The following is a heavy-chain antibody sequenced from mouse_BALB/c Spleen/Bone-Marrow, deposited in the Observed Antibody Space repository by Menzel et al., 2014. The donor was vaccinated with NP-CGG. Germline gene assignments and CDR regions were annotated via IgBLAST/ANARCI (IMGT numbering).Heavy chain of an antibody. CDR1: GFTFSSYA. V-gene: IGHV5-9-3*01. Sequence: EVKLMESGGGLVKPGGSLKHSCAASGFTFSSYAMSWVRQTPEKRLEWVATISSGGSHTYYPDSVKGRFTISRDNAKNTLYLQMNSLRSEDTAMYYCARKSYYDYDGRPWFAYWGRETLDSLSA. J-gene: IGHJ3*01. D-gene: IGHD2-4*01. CDR3: ARKSYYDYDGRPWFAY. CDR2: ISSGGSHT.